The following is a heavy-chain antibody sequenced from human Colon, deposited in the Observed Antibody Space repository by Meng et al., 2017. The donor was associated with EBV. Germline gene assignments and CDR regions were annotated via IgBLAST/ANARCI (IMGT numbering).Heavy chain of an antibody. J-gene: IGHJ5*02. V-gene: IGHV4-59*01. CDR2: IYYSGST. CDR3: ARGFQYYDLIGWFDT. Sequence: QVQLQESGPGLVKPSQTLSLTCTVSGGSISSYYWSWIRQPPGKGLEWIGYIYYSGSTNYNPSLKSRVTISVDTSKNQFSLKLSSVTAADTAVYYCARGFQYYDLIGWFDTWGQGTLVTVSS. D-gene: IGHD3-3*01. CDR1: GGSISSYY.